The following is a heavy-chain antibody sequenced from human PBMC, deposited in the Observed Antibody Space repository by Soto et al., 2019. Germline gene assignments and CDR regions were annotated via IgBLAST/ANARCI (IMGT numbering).Heavy chain of an antibody. V-gene: IGHV1-2*02. J-gene: IGHJ6*02. D-gene: IGHD2-2*01. Sequence: ASVNVYCTASGYILTGYYLHWVRQSPGQGLELMGWNNPNTGGTNYAQKFQGRVTRTRDTSISTAYMELSRLRSEDPAVYYCARDLVVPAAIGYYYYGMDVWG. CDR2: NNPNTGGT. CDR1: GYILTGYY. CDR3: ARDLVVPAAIGYYYYGMDV.